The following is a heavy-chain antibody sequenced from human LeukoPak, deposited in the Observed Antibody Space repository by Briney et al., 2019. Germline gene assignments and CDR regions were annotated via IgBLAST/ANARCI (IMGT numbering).Heavy chain of an antibody. D-gene: IGHD5-12*01. J-gene: IGHJ4*02. Sequence: SETLSLTCTVSGGSISSGAYYWSWIRQHPGKGLEWIGYIYYSGSTYYNPSLKSRVTISVDTSKNQFSLRLSSVTAADTAAYYCVSGNGYDFRYFDYWGQGTLVTVSS. V-gene: IGHV4-31*03. CDR1: GGSISSGAYY. CDR2: IYYSGST. CDR3: VSGNGYDFRYFDY.